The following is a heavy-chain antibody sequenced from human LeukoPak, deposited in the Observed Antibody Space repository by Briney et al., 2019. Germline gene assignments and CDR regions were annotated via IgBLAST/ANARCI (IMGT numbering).Heavy chain of an antibody. J-gene: IGHJ4*02. Sequence: SSVKVSCKASGGTFSSYAISWVRQAPGQGLEWMGGIIPIFGTANYAQKFQGRVTITTDESTSTAYMELSNLRSEDTAVYYCARDRYSYGYRFDYWGQGTLVTVSS. CDR1: GGTFSSYA. CDR3: ARDRYSYGYRFDY. V-gene: IGHV1-69*05. D-gene: IGHD5-18*01. CDR2: IIPIFGTA.